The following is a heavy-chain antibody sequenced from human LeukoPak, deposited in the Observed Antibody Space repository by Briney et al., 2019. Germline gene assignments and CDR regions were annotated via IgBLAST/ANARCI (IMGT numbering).Heavy chain of an antibody. CDR1: GFTSGFTFSGYT. CDR2: IWYDGSNE. V-gene: IGHV3-33*08. J-gene: IGHJ5*02. Sequence: GGSLRLSCAASGFTSGFTFSGYTMNWVRQAPGKGLEGVAIIWYDGSNENYIDSVKGRFTISRDNAKNTLYLQMNSLRADDTAVYYCARVDSAMGSLDRWGQGVLVTVSS. CDR3: ARVDSAMGSLDR. D-gene: IGHD5-18*01.